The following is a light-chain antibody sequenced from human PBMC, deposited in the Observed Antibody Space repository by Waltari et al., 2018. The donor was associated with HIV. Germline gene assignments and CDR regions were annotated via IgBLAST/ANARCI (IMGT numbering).Light chain of an antibody. CDR2: EGI. CDR1: SSAVGDYNL. Sequence: QSALTQPASVSGSPGQAITISCTGTSSAVGDYNLVPWYQQHPGKAPKLMIYEGIKRPSGVSNRISGSKSGNTASLTISGLQAEDEADYYCCSYGGSSNWVFGGGTKLTVL. J-gene: IGLJ3*02. V-gene: IGLV2-23*01. CDR3: CSYGGSSNWV.